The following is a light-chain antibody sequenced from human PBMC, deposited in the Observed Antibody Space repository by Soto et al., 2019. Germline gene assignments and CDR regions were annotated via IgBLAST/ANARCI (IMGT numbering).Light chain of an antibody. CDR2: DAS. V-gene: IGKV1-5*01. Sequence: DIPMTQSPSTLSASVGDRVTITCRASQSISNWLAWYQQIPGKAPKLLIYDASSLESGVPSRFSGSGSGTEFTLTISSLQPDDFATYYCQQYNSYSPITFGPGTKVDVK. J-gene: IGKJ3*01. CDR3: QQYNSYSPIT. CDR1: QSISNW.